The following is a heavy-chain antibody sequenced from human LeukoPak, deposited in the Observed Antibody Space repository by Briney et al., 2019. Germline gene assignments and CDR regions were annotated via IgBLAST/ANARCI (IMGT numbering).Heavy chain of an antibody. V-gene: IGHV4-34*01. D-gene: IGHD2-2*01. CDR1: GGSFSGYY. CDR2: INHSGST. CDR3: ARGSPIVVVPAAPRRVNNWFDP. J-gene: IGHJ5*02. Sequence: SETLSLTCAVYGGSFSGYYWSWIRQPPGKGLEWIGEINHSGSTNYNPSLKSRVTISVDTPKNQFSLKLSSVTAADTAVYYCARGSPIVVVPAAPRRVNNWFDPWGQGTLVTVSS.